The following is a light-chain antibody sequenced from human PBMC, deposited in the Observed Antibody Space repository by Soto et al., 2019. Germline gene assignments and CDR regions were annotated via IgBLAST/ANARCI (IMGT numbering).Light chain of an antibody. CDR1: QSVSSSY. Sequence: EIVLTQSPGTLSLSPGERATLSCRAGQSVSSSYLAWYQQKPGQAPRLLIYDASSRATGIPDRFSGSGSGTDFTLTISRLEPEDFAVYYCQQYGRSPRTCGQGTKVDIK. V-gene: IGKV3-20*01. CDR3: QQYGRSPRT. J-gene: IGKJ1*01. CDR2: DAS.